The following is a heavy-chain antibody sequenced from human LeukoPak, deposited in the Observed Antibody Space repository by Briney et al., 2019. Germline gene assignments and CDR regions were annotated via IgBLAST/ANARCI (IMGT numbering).Heavy chain of an antibody. CDR3: ARVFSGSFDC. D-gene: IGHD1-26*01. CDR2: INWNAGSI. J-gene: IGHJ4*02. Sequence: PGGSLRLSCAASGFTVSSNYMSWVRQAPGKGLEWVSGINWNAGSIVYADSVKGRFTISRDNAKNSLYLQMNSLRVEDTALYYCARVFSGSFDCWGQGTLVTVSS. CDR1: GFTVSSNY. V-gene: IGHV3-20*04.